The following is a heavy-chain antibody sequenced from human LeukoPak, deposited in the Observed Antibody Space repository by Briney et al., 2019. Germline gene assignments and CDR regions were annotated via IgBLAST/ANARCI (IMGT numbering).Heavy chain of an antibody. CDR2: INHSGST. CDR3: ASRLRLGELSDAFDI. J-gene: IGHJ3*02. CDR1: GGSISSGGYY. Sequence: SETLSLTCTVSGGSISSGGYYWNWIRQPPGKGLEWIGEINHSGSTNYNPSLKSRVTISVDTSKNQFSLKLSSVTAADTAVYYCASRLRLGELSDAFDIWGQGTMVIVSS. V-gene: IGHV4-39*07. D-gene: IGHD3-16*02.